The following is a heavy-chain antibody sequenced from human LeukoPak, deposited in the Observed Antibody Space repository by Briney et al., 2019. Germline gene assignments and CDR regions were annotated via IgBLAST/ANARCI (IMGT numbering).Heavy chain of an antibody. CDR2: ISSSSTYI. CDR1: GFTFSIYS. Sequence: GGSLRLSCAASGFTFSIYSMNWVRQAPGKGLEWVSSISSSSTYIYYADSVKGRFTISRDNAKNSLFLQMNSLRAEDTAVYYCARSEAGGGILGVSPNDYWGQGTLVTVSS. V-gene: IGHV3-21*01. CDR3: ARSEAGGGILGVSPNDY. D-gene: IGHD3-9*01. J-gene: IGHJ4*02.